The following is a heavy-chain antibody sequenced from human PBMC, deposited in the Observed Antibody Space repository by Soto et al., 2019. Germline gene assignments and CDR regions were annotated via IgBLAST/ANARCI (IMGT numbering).Heavy chain of an antibody. V-gene: IGHV3-7*03. J-gene: IGHJ4*02. CDR2: INQDGGGT. CDR1: GLTLISSF. CDR3: ARYFRGSGRCSFDY. Sequence: PRGSMRLSCVAPGLTLISSFIGWIRLAPGKGLEWMASINQDGGGTYYVDSVEGRVTISEDTSKDSPYLQMNSLRGEDTAIYYCARYFRGSGRCSFDYWGQGTLVTVSS. D-gene: IGHD6-19*01.